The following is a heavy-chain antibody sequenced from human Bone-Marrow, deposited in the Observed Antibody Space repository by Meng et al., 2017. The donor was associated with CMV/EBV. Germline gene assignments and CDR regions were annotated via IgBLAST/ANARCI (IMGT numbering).Heavy chain of an antibody. V-gene: IGHV3-11*01. Sequence: GESLKISCAAPGFTLSDYDMTWIRQAPGKGLEWVSYISKSGGPRFYADSVRGRFTISRDNTKNSLYLQMNSLRGEDTAVYFCGGGNHFFAMDVWGQGTTVTVSS. CDR1: GFTLSDYD. D-gene: IGHD4-23*01. CDR3: GGGNHFFAMDV. CDR2: ISKSGGPR. J-gene: IGHJ6*02.